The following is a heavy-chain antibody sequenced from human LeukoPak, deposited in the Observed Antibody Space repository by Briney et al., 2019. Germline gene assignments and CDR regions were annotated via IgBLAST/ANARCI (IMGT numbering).Heavy chain of an antibody. CDR3: TRVPYL. J-gene: IGHJ4*02. CDR1: GFTFSSYW. V-gene: IGHV3-74*01. D-gene: IGHD2/OR15-2a*01. CDR2: IKSDGSST. Sequence: PGGSLRLSCAASGFTFSSYWMHWVRQAPGKGLVWVSRIKSDGSSTSYADSVKGRFTISRDNAKNTLYLQMNSLRVEDTAVYYCTRVPYLGGQGTLVTVSS.